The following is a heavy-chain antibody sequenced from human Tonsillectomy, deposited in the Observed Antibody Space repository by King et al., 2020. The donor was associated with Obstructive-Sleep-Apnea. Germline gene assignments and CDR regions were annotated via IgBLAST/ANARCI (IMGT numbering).Heavy chain of an antibody. D-gene: IGHD3-9*01. V-gene: IGHV3-30*02. CDR2: IRYDGNNR. CDR3: AKDRYYDILTGYYDNYYYGMDV. Sequence: QVQLVESGGGVVQPGASLRLSCAASGFTFSSYGMHWVSQAPVKGLEWVAFIRYDGNNRYFGDSVKGRFTISRDNSKHTLYLQLNSLRADDTAVYYCAKDRYYDILTGYYDNYYYGMDVWGQGTTVTVSS. CDR1: GFTFSSYG. J-gene: IGHJ6*02.